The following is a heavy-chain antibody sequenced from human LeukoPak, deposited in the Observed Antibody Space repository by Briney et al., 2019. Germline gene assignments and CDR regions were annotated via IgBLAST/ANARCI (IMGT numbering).Heavy chain of an antibody. V-gene: IGHV3-53*01. J-gene: IGHJ4*02. CDR1: GSTVSSYF. Sequence: PGGSLRLSCAASGSTVSSYFMSWVRQAPGKGLEWVSVIYDGGSTDYADSVKGRFTISRDNSKSTLYLQMNSLRAEDTAVYYCARDRVSGGYVTFDYWGQGTLVTVSS. CDR2: IYDGGST. CDR3: ARDRVSGGYVTFDY. D-gene: IGHD5-12*01.